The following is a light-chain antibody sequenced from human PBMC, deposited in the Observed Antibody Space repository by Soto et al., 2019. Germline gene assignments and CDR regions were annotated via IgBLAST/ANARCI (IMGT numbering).Light chain of an antibody. CDR3: QKYNSAPRT. J-gene: IGKJ1*01. Sequence: DIQMTQSPSSLSASVGDRVTITCRASQGSSNYLAWYQQKPVKVPKLLIYAASTLQSGVPSRFSGSGSGTDFTLTISSLQPEDGATYYCQKYNSAPRTFGQGTKVEIK. CDR1: QGSSNY. V-gene: IGKV1-27*01. CDR2: AAS.